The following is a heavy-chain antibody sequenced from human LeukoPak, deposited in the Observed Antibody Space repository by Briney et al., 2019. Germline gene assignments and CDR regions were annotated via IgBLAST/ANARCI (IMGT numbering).Heavy chain of an antibody. CDR1: GGTFSSYA. J-gene: IGHJ6*02. CDR3: AREVAVAGTVSYFYYYGMDV. CDR2: IIPIFGTA. V-gene: IGHV1-69*13. Sequence: SVKVSCKASGGTFSSYAISWVRQAPGQGLEWMGGIIPIFGTANYAQKFQGRVTITADESTSTAYMELSGLRSEDTAVYYCAREVAVAGTVSYFYYYGMDVWGQGTTVTVSS. D-gene: IGHD6-19*01.